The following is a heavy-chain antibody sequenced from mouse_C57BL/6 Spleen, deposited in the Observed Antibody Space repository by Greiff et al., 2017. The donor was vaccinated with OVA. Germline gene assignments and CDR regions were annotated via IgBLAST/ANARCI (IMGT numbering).Heavy chain of an antibody. CDR1: GYTFTSYG. CDR3: ARGDEDY. J-gene: IGHJ2*01. Sequence: QVQLQQSGAELARPGASVTLSCKASGYTFTSYGISWVKQRTGPGLEWIGEIYPRSGNTYYNEKFKGKATLTADESSSTAYMELRSMTAENSAVYFCARGDEDYWGQGTTLTVSS. CDR2: IYPRSGNT. V-gene: IGHV1-81*01. D-gene: IGHD3-3*01.